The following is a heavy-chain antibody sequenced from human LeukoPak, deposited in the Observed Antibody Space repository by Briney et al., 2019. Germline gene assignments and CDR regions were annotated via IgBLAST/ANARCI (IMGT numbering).Heavy chain of an antibody. CDR3: ARRAGAYSHPYDY. D-gene: IGHD4/OR15-4a*01. Sequence: PGGSLRLSCAASGFNFSSYAMNWVRQAPGKGLEWVSGISGSGDTTYYADSVKGRFTISRDNSKNTLYLQMNSLRAEDTAVYYCARRAGAYSHPYDYWGQGTLVTVSS. V-gene: IGHV3-23*01. CDR2: ISGSGDTT. J-gene: IGHJ4*02. CDR1: GFNFSSYA.